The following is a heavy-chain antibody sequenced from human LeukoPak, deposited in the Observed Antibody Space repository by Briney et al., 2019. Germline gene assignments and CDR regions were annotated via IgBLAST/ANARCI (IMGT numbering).Heavy chain of an antibody. D-gene: IGHD6-13*01. Sequence: GELLKIFCQVSGYSFTNYWIGWGRPMPGKGLGWVGIIYPGDSDTRYSPSFQGQVTISADKSISTAYLQWSSLKASDTAMYYCARRIAATGRGYFDYWGQGTLVTVSS. J-gene: IGHJ4*02. CDR2: IYPGDSDT. CDR1: GYSFTNYW. V-gene: IGHV5-51*01. CDR3: ARRIAATGRGYFDY.